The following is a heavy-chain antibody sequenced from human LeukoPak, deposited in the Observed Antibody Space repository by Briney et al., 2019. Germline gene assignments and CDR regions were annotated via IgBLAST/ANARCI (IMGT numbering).Heavy chain of an antibody. Sequence: SETLSLTCTVSGGSISSYCWSWIRQPPGKGLEWMGYIYYSGSTNYNPSLKSRVTISVDTSKNQFSLKLSSVTAADTAVYYCARGGRFLEWLSLYFDYWGQGTLVTVSS. CDR3: ARGGRFLEWLSLYFDY. CDR2: IYYSGST. D-gene: IGHD3-3*01. V-gene: IGHV4-59*08. CDR1: GGSISSYC. J-gene: IGHJ4*02.